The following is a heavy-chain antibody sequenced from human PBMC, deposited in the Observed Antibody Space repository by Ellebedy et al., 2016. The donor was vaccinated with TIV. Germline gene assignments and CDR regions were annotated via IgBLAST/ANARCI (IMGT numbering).Heavy chain of an antibody. CDR1: GFTLSNYA. CDR3: AKGSISAALTCPDY. J-gene: IGHJ4*02. CDR2: ISGSVASI. Sequence: PGGSLRLSCAASGFTLSNYAMTWVRQAPGKGLEGVSIISGSVASIYYADSVKGRFTMSRDVSKNTLYLQMDSLRAEDTAVYYCAKGSISAALTCPDYWGQGTLVTVSS. D-gene: IGHD6-13*01. V-gene: IGHV3-23*01.